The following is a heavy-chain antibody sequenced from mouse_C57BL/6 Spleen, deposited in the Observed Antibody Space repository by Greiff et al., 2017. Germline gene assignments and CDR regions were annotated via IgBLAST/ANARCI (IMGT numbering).Heavy chain of an antibody. CDR2: IDPETGGT. J-gene: IGHJ3*01. D-gene: IGHD3-2*02. Sequence: VQLQQSGAELVRPGASVTLSCKASGYTFTDYEMHWVKQTPVHGLEWIGAIDPETGGTAYNQKFKGKAILTADKASSTAYMELRSLTSEDSAVYYCTRVTAQATGFAYWGQGTLVTVSA. CDR1: GYTFTDYE. CDR3: TRVTAQATGFAY. V-gene: IGHV1-15*01.